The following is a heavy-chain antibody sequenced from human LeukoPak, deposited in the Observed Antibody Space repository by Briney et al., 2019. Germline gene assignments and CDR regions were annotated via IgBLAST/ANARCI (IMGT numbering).Heavy chain of an antibody. V-gene: IGHV3-30*04. D-gene: IGHD6-13*01. CDR2: ISYDGSNK. CDR3: AREPAAHIIPFDY. J-gene: IGHJ4*02. Sequence: GGSLRLSCAASGFTFSSYAMHWVRQAPGKGLEWGAVISYDGSNKYYADSVKGRFTISRDNSKNTLYLQMNSLRAEDTAVYYCAREPAAHIIPFDYWGQGTLVTVSS. CDR1: GFTFSSYA.